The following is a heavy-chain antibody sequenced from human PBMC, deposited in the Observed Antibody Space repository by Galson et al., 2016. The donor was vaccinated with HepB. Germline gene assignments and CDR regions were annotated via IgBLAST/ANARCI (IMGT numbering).Heavy chain of an antibody. V-gene: IGHV2-70*11. Sequence: PALVKPTQTLTLTCTFSGFSLSTSGMCVSWFRQPPGKALEWLARIDWDDDKYYTTSLKTRLTISKDTSKNQVVLTMPNVAPVDTATYYCARLPLPGYNSGWYLTNGMDVWGPGTTVTVSS. D-gene: IGHD6-19*01. CDR3: ARLPLPGYNSGWYLTNGMDV. CDR1: GFSLSTSGMC. J-gene: IGHJ6*02. CDR2: IDWDDDK.